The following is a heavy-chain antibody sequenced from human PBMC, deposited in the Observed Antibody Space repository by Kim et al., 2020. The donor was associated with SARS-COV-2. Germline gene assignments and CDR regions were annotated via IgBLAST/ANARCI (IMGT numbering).Heavy chain of an antibody. V-gene: IGHV3-23*01. CDR3: AKKALPFSNWYYFDS. CDR2: ITKAGRDT. Sequence: GGSLRLSCAASGFTFSDYAMAWVRQAPGKGLEYVSAITKAGRDTYYADSVKGRFSISRDSSRNTVSLQMSSLRADDTAIYYCAKKALPFSNWYYFDSWGPGTLVTVSS. J-gene: IGHJ4*02. CDR1: GFTFSDYA. D-gene: IGHD6-13*01.